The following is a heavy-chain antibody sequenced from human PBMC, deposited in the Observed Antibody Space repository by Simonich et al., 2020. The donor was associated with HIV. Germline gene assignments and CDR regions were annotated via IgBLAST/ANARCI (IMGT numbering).Heavy chain of an antibody. CDR3: AGYYYDSSGYYGGAFDI. CDR1: GFTFSSYG. CDR2: IWYDGSNK. V-gene: IGHV3-33*01. D-gene: IGHD3-22*01. J-gene: IGHJ3*02. Sequence: QVQLVESGGGVVQPGRSLRLSCAASGFTFSSYGMHWVRQAPGKGLEWEAVIWYDGSNKYYADSVKGRFTISRDNSKNTLYLQMNSLRAEDTAVYYCAGYYYDSSGYYGGAFDIWGQGTMVTVSS.